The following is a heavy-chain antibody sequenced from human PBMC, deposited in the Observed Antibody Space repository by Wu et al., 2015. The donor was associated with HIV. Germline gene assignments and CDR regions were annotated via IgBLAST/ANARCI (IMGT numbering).Heavy chain of an antibody. CDR3: ARRPQLVDQ. CDR1: GGTFSSYA. D-gene: IGHD2-15*01. Sequence: QVQLIQSGAEVKKPGSSVKISCKTSGGTFSSYAINWVRQAPGQGLEWMGRIIPMFGAPDYARKSLGRITITADASTTTSYLELRSLKSQDTGIYFCARRPQLVDQWGQGTLVTVSS. J-gene: IGHJ4*02. V-gene: IGHV1-69*13. CDR2: IIPMFGAP.